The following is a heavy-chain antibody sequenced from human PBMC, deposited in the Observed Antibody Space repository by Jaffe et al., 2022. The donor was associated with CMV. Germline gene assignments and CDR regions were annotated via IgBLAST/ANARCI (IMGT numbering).Heavy chain of an antibody. Sequence: QLQLQESGPGLVKPSETLSLTCTVSGGSISSSSYYWGWIRQPPGKGLEWIGSIYYSGSTYYNPSLKSRVTISVDTSKNQFSLKLSSVTAADTAVYYCRGTAMGSSQNYFDYWGQGTLVTVSS. J-gene: IGHJ4*02. CDR3: RGTAMGSSQNYFDY. CDR2: IYYSGST. CDR1: GGSISSSSYY. D-gene: IGHD5-18*01. V-gene: IGHV4-39*01.